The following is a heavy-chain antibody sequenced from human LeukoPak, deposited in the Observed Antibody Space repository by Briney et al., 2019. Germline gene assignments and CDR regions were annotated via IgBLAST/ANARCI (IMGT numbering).Heavy chain of an antibody. CDR1: GGSISSSSYY. Sequence: SETLSLTCTVSGGSISSSSYYWSWIRQPAGKGLEWIGRIYTSGSTNYNPSLKSQVTISVDTSKNQFSLKLSSVTAADTAVYYCARDLAYWGQGTLVTVSS. CDR2: IYTSGST. V-gene: IGHV4-61*02. J-gene: IGHJ4*02. CDR3: ARDLAY.